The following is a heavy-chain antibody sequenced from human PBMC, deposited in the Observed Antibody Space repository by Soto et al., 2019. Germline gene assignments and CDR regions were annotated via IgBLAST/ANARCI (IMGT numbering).Heavy chain of an antibody. CDR3: ARCIQGDYSYGTDV. CDR2: INGDYGNT. Sequence: QAQLVQSGAEVKKPGASVKVSCKASGYTFYSHSISWVRQAPGQGLEWTGRINGDYGNTQYAQKFRVRVYMTTDTSTTTVYMDLTHRRSDETAVYYCARCIQGDYSYGTDVWGQGTTVTVSS. J-gene: IGHJ6*02. CDR1: GYTFYSHS. V-gene: IGHV1-18*01. D-gene: IGHD5-18*01.